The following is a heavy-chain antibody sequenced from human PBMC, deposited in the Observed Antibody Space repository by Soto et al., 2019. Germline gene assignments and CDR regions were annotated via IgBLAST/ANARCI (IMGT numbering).Heavy chain of an antibody. D-gene: IGHD1-26*01. CDR2: ISYDGRNA. J-gene: IGHJ6*02. V-gene: IGHV3-30*18. CDR1: GFTFRTYA. Sequence: QVQLVESGGGVVQPERSLGLSCVASGFTFRTYAMHWVRQAPGKGLQWVSLISYDGRNAYYGDSVKGRFTTSRDNSENTLYLQMNGLRAEDTAVYYCAKDGGNYYNGMDVWGQGTTVTVSS. CDR3: AKDGGNYYNGMDV.